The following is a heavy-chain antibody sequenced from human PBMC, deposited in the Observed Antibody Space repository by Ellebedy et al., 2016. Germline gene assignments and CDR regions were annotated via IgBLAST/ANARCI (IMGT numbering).Heavy chain of an antibody. J-gene: IGHJ6*02. CDR3: AKEMVRGVITHGRYYGMDV. CDR1: GVTFSSYA. Sequence: GESLKISCAASGVTFSSYAMSWVRQAPGKGLEWVSAISGSGGSTYYADSVKGRFTISRDNSKNTLYLQMNSLRAEDTAVYYCAKEMVRGVITHGRYYGMDVWGQGTTVTVSS. D-gene: IGHD3-10*01. CDR2: ISGSGGST. V-gene: IGHV3-23*01.